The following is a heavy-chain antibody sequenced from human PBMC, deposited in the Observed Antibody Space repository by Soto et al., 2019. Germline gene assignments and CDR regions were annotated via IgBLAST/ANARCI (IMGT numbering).Heavy chain of an antibody. CDR2: IRSKTAGGAT. Sequence: PGGSLRLSCAASGFTFSYAWMSWVRQTPGKGLEVVGRIRSKTAGGATEYAAPVKGRFTISRDDSENMMYLQMNSLKIEDTAIYYCAWSSRQFVNWGQGTLVTVSS. CDR1: GFTFSYAW. D-gene: IGHD3-10*01. CDR3: AWSSRQFVN. J-gene: IGHJ4*02. V-gene: IGHV3-15*01.